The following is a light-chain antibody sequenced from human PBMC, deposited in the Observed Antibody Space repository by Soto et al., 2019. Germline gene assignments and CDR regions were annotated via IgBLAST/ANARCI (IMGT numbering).Light chain of an antibody. Sequence: DGQMTQSPSSLSASVGDRVTITCRASQRISNSLNWYQQKPGNAPKVLIYAASNLQSGVPSKFSGSGYGTNFTLTINNLQPEYFAIYYCQQSSTTPYTFGQGTKMEIK. CDR1: QRISNS. J-gene: IGKJ2*01. CDR3: QQSSTTPYT. V-gene: IGKV1-39*01. CDR2: AAS.